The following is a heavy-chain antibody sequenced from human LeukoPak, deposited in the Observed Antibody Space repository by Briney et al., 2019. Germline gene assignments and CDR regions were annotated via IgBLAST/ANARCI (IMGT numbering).Heavy chain of an antibody. V-gene: IGHV1-2*02. D-gene: IGHD3-10*01. CDR3: ARVAMVRGVISLLAWFDP. Sequence: ASVKVSCKASGYTFTGYYMHWVRQAPGQGLEWMGWINPNSGGTNYAQKFQGRVTMTRDTSISTAYMELSRLRSDDTAVYYCARVAMVRGVISLLAWFDPWGQGTLVTVSS. CDR1: GYTFTGYY. J-gene: IGHJ5*02. CDR2: INPNSGGT.